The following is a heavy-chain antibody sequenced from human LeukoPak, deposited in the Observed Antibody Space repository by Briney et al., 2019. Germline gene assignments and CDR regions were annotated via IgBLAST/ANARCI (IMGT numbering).Heavy chain of an antibody. CDR1: GGSFSGYY. Sequence: SETLSLTCAVYGGSFSGYYWTWIRQPPGKGLEWIGEINRDGSANYNPSLKSRVTISVDTSKNQFSLKLRSVTAADTALYYCAGGSAWGDYTDYWGQGRLVTVSS. V-gene: IGHV4-34*01. CDR2: INRDGSA. CDR3: AGGSAWGDYTDY. J-gene: IGHJ4*02. D-gene: IGHD3-16*01.